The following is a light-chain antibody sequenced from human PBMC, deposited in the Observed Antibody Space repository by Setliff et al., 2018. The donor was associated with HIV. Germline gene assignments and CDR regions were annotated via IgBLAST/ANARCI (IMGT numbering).Light chain of an antibody. CDR2: DVI. CDR1: SSDVGVHNY. Sequence: QSALAQPASVSGSPGQSITISCTGSSSDVGVHNYVSWYQQHPGEAPKLMIYDVIDRPSGVSDRFSGSKSVNTASLTISGLQAEDEAAYYCCSYAGSSTFIFGGGTKVTVL. CDR3: CSYAGSSTFI. J-gene: IGLJ2*01. V-gene: IGLV2-14*03.